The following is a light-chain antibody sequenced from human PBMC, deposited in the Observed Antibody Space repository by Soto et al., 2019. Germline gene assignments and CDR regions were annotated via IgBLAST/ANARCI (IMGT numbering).Light chain of an antibody. CDR1: SGDVGGYNF. Sequence: QSVLTQPASVSGSPGQSVTISCTGTSGDVGGYNFVSWYQQHPGKAPKLMIYDVTDRPSGVSNRFSGSKSGNTASLTISGLQAEDEADYYCNSYASTKSVVFSGGTKLTVL. CDR3: NSYASTKSVV. J-gene: IGLJ2*01. CDR2: DVT. V-gene: IGLV2-14*03.